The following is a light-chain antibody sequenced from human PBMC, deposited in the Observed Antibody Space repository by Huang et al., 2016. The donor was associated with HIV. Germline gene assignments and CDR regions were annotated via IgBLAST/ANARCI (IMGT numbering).Light chain of an antibody. V-gene: IGKV1-5*03. CDR1: QNISNW. CDR2: RSS. CDR3: QHYSTHLYT. Sequence: DIQMTQSPSTLSTSVGDRVNITCRASQNISNWLACYQLRPGQAPQLLIYRSSTLGTGGPSRFSGSGSGTDFTLSISSLQPDDFASYYCQHYSTHLYTFGQGTKL. J-gene: IGKJ2*01.